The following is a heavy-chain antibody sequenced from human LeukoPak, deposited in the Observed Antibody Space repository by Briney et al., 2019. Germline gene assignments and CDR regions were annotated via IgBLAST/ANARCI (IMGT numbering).Heavy chain of an antibody. V-gene: IGHV4-59*01. CDR1: GGSISSYY. J-gene: IGHJ5*02. Sequence: PSETLSLTCTVFGGSISSYYWSWIRQSPGKGLEWIGHIYHSGSTNYNPSLKSRVAILQDTSKNQISLILSSVTAADTAVYYCAKQSQLLYTSGWYWFDPWGQGTLVTVSS. D-gene: IGHD6-19*01. CDR3: AKQSQLLYTSGWYWFDP. CDR2: IYHSGST.